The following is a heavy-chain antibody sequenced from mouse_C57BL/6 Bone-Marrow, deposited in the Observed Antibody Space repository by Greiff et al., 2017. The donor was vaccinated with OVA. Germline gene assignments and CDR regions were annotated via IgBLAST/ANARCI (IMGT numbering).Heavy chain of an antibody. Sequence: QVQLQQSGAELVRPGTSVKVSCKASGYAFTNYLIEWVKQRPGQGLEWIGVINPGSGGTNYNEKFKGKATLTADKSSSTAYMQLSSLTSEDSAVYFCARSDRLFDYGGQGTTLTVSS. J-gene: IGHJ2*01. V-gene: IGHV1-54*01. CDR3: ARSDRLFDY. CDR2: INPGSGGT. CDR1: GYAFTNYL.